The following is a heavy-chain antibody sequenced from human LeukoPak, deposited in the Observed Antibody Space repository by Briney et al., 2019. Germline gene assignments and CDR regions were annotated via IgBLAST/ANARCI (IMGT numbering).Heavy chain of an antibody. Sequence: SETLSLTCTVSGGSISSYYWSWIRQPPGKRLEWIGEINHSGSTNYNPSLKSRVTISVDTSKNQFSLKLSSVTAADTAVYYCARGPPYYGSGRKPNWFDPWGQGTLVTVSS. J-gene: IGHJ5*02. CDR3: ARGPPYYGSGRKPNWFDP. CDR1: GGSISSYY. V-gene: IGHV4-34*01. D-gene: IGHD3-10*01. CDR2: INHSGST.